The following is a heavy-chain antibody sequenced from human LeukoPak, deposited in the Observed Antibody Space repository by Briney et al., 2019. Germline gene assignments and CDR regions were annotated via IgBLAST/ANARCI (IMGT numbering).Heavy chain of an antibody. Sequence: GGSLRLSCSASGFTFSDYDMNWVRQAPGKGLEWVSSISGLSTHIYYGDSVKGRFSISRDNAKNSVYLQMSSLGVEDTAIYYCGRAFPPLRTSSAGDLWGQGILVTVSS. J-gene: IGHJ4*02. D-gene: IGHD3-16*01. V-gene: IGHV3-69-1*02. CDR3: GRAFPPLRTSSAGDL. CDR1: GFTFSDYD. CDR2: ISGLSTHI.